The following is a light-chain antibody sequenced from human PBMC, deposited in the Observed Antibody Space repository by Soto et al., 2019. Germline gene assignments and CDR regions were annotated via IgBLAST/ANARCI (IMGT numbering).Light chain of an antibody. CDR1: QRVRSSY. J-gene: IGKJ1*01. V-gene: IGKV3-20*01. Sequence: PGERATLSCRASQRVRSSYLAWYQQKPGQAPRLLIYGASSRATGIPDRFSGSGSGTDFTLTISRLEPEDFAVYYCQQYGSSPQTFGQGTKVEIK. CDR2: GAS. CDR3: QQYGSSPQT.